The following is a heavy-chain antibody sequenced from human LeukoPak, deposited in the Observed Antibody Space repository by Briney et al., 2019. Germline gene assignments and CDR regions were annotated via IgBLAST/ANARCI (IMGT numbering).Heavy chain of an antibody. CDR3: ARDAGHGSGWYSQFDP. J-gene: IGHJ5*02. CDR1: GFTFSDYS. V-gene: IGHV3-48*04. Sequence: GGSLRLSCAASGFTFSDYSMNWVRQAPGKGLEWISYIGIDSGNTNYADSVKGRFTISRDNAKNSLYLQMNRLRAEDTAVYYCARDAGHGSGWYSQFDPWGQGTLVTVSS. CDR2: IGIDSGNT. D-gene: IGHD6-19*01.